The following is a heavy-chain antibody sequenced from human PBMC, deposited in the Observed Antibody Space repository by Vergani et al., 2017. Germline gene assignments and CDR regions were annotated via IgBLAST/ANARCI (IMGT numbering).Heavy chain of an antibody. CDR2: ISWNSGSI. CDR1: GFTFGDYA. Sequence: EVQLVESGGGLVQPGRSLTLSCAASGFTFGDYAMHWVRQAPGKGLEWVSGISWNSGSIGYADSVKGRFTIARDNAKYSMYLHMNSMRAEDTALYYCAKVAPQYCSGGSCHYFDYWGQGTPVTVSS. D-gene: IGHD2-15*01. V-gene: IGHV3-9*01. CDR3: AKVAPQYCSGGSCHYFDY. J-gene: IGHJ4*02.